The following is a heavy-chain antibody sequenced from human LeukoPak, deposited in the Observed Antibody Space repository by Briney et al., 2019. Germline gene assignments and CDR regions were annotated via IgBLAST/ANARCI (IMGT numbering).Heavy chain of an antibody. CDR1: VGSFSGYY. CDR3: ARVNYYGSGGYYWWFDP. J-gene: IGHJ5*02. D-gene: IGHD3-22*01. Sequence: SETLSLTCAVYVGSFSGYYWSWIRQPPGKGLEWIGEINHSGSTNYNPSLKSRVTTSVDPSKNQVSLKLTSVTAADTAVYYCARVNYYGSGGYYWWFDPWGQGTLDTVSS. V-gene: IGHV4-34*01. CDR2: INHSGST.